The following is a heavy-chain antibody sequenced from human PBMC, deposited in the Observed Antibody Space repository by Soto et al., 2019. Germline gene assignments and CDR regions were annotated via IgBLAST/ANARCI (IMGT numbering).Heavy chain of an antibody. CDR2: IYPGDSDT. Sequence: EVQLVQSGAEVKKPGESLKISCKGSGYSFTSYWIGWVRQMPGKGLEWMGIIYPGDSDTRYSPSFQGQVTISADKSISHAYPQGGSPKGSDHAMDYCSGTILPSLGFDLWGRGTLVTVSS. D-gene: IGHD3-16*01. CDR1: GYSFTSYW. V-gene: IGHV5-51*03. J-gene: IGHJ2*01. CDR3: SGTILPSLGFDL.